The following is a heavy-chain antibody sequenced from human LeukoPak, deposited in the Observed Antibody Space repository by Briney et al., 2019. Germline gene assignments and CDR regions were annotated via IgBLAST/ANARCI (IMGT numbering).Heavy chain of an antibody. V-gene: IGHV1-8*01. J-gene: IGHJ4*02. CDR1: GYTFTSYD. CDR3: ARSIAAAGPEGY. CDR2: MNPNSGNT. Sequence: ASVKVSCKASGYTFTSYDINWVRQATGQGLEWMGWMNPNSGNTGYAQKFQGRVTMTRNTSISTAYMELSSLRSEDTAVYYCARSIAAAGPEGYWGQGTLVTVSS. D-gene: IGHD6-13*01.